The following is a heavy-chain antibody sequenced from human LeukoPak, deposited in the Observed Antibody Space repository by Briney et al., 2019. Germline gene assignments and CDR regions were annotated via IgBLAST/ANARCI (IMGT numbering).Heavy chain of an antibody. V-gene: IGHV3-23*01. Sequence: GGSLRLSCAASGFTFSSYSMNWVRQAPGKGLEWVSAISGSGGSTYYADSVKGRFTISRDNSKNTLYLQMNSLRAEDTAVYYCAKAANSYDWYFDLWGRGTLVTVSS. CDR2: ISGSGGST. D-gene: IGHD1-26*01. J-gene: IGHJ2*01. CDR1: GFTFSSYS. CDR3: AKAANSYDWYFDL.